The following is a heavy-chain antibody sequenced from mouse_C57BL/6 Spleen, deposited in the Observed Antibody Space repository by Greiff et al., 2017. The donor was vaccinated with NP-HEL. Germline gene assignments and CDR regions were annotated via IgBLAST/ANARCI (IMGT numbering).Heavy chain of an antibody. CDR1: GYTFTSYW. CDR3: ASYYGSVYAMDY. J-gene: IGHJ4*01. D-gene: IGHD1-1*01. CDR2: IYPGSGST. V-gene: IGHV1-55*01. Sequence: VQLQQPGAELVKPGASVKMSCKASGYTFTSYWITWVKQRPGQGLEWIGDIYPGSGSTNYNEKFKSKATLTVDTSSSTAYLQLSSLTSEDSAVYYCASYYGSVYAMDYWGQGTSVTVSS.